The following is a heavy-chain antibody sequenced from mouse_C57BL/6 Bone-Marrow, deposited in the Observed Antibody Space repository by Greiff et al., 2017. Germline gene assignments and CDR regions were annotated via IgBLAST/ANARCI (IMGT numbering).Heavy chain of an antibody. CDR1: GFTFSSYT. V-gene: IGHV5-9*01. CDR2: ISGGGGNT. D-gene: IGHD1-1*01. Sequence: EVKLMESGGGLAKPGGSLKLSCAASGFTFSSYTMSWVRQTPEKRLQWVAAISGGGGNTYYPDSVKGRFTITRDNDKTILYLQMSSLRSEDTALYYCSRQVTTVLATKYFDVWGTGTTVTVSS. CDR3: SRQVTTVLATKYFDV. J-gene: IGHJ1*03.